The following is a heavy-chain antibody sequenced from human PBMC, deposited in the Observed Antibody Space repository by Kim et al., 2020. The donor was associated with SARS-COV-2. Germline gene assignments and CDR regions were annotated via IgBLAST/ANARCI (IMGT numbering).Heavy chain of an antibody. D-gene: IGHD6-19*01. CDR3: ARDGTIAVAGTFTDY. J-gene: IGHJ4*02. CDR2: INTNTWNP. CDR1: GYTFTSYA. V-gene: IGHV7-4-1*02. Sequence: ASVKVSCKTSGYTFTSYAMNWVRQAPGQGLEWMGWINTNTWNPTYAQGFTGRFVFSLDTSVSTAYVQINSLKAEDTAVYYCARDGTIAVAGTFTDYWGQGTLVTVSS.